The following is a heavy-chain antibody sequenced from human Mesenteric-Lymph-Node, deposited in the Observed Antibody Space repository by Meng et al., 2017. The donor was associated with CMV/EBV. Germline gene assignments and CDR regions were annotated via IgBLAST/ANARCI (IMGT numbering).Heavy chain of an antibody. CDR2: ISAYNGNT. V-gene: IGHV1-18*01. CDR3: ARDRRSYYYYGMDV. J-gene: IGHJ6*02. CDR1: GYTFTSYG. Sequence: ASVKVSYKASGYTFTSYGISWVRQAPGQGLEWMGWISAYNGNTNYAQKLQGRVTMTTDTSTSTAYMELRSLRSDDTAVYYCARDRRSYYYYGMDVWGQGTTVTVSS.